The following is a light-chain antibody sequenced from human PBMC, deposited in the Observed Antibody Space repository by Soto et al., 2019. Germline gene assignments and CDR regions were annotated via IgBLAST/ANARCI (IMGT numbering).Light chain of an antibody. CDR1: SSDVGGYNY. Sequence: QSALTQPRSVSGSPGQSVTISCTGTSSDVGGYNYVSWYQEHPGRVPKLMIYDVSIRPSGVPDRFSGSKSGNTASLTISGLQAEDEADYYCSSYTSSSTDVFGTGTKV. J-gene: IGLJ1*01. V-gene: IGLV2-11*01. CDR3: SSYTSSSTDV. CDR2: DVS.